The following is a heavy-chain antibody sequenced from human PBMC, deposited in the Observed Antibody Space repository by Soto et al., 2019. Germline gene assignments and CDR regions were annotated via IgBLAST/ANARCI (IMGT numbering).Heavy chain of an antibody. CDR3: AKVEYDFWSGPPGDGYYYGMDV. V-gene: IGHV3-30*18. J-gene: IGHJ6*02. D-gene: IGHD3-3*01. CDR1: GFTFSFYG. Sequence: PGGSLRLSCAASGFTFSFYGIHWVRQAPGKGLEWVAVISYDGSNKYYADSVKGRFTISRDNSKNTLYLQMNSLRAEDTAVYYCAKVEYDFWSGPPGDGYYYGMDVWGQGTTVTAP. CDR2: ISYDGSNK.